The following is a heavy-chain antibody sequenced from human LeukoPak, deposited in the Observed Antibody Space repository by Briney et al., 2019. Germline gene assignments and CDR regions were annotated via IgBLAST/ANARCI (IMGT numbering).Heavy chain of an antibody. Sequence: SETLSLTCTVSGGSISSYCWSWIRQPPGKGLEWIGYIYTSGSTNYNPSLKSRVTISVDTSKNQFSLKLSSVTAADTAVYYCARTLTGPNWFDPWGQGTLVTVSS. J-gene: IGHJ5*02. CDR2: IYTSGST. CDR1: GGSISSYC. CDR3: ARTLTGPNWFDP. V-gene: IGHV4-4*09. D-gene: IGHD3-9*01.